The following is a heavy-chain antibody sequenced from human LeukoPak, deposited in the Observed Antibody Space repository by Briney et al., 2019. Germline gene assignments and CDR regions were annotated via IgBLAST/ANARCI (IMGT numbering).Heavy chain of an antibody. D-gene: IGHD3-16*01. CDR3: ARGRGWVDH. CDR2: INSDGSRT. Sequence: GGTLRLSCEASGFTFSRYWMHWVRQAPGKGLVWVSRINSDGSRTTYADSVKGRFTISRDNARNSVNLQLNSLRVEDTALYYCARGRGWVDHWGQGTLVTVSS. J-gene: IGHJ4*02. CDR1: GFTFSRYW. V-gene: IGHV3-74*01.